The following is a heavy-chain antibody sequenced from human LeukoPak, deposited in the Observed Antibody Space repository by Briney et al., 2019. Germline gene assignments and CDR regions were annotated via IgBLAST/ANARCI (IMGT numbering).Heavy chain of an antibody. V-gene: IGHV1-69*01. D-gene: IGHD6-13*01. J-gene: IGHJ5*02. CDR2: IVPIFGTA. CDR3: ARAGSAAAGFWFDP. Sequence: SVKVSCKASGGTFSSYAISWVRQAPGQGLEWMGGIVPIFGTANYAQKFQGRVTITADESTSTAYMELSSLRSEDTAVYYCARAGSAAAGFWFDPWGQGTLVTVSS. CDR1: GGTFSSYA.